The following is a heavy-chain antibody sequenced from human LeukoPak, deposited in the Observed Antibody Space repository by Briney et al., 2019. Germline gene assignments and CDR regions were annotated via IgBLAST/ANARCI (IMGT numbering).Heavy chain of an antibody. D-gene: IGHD2-15*01. CDR3: ARDYSSVVVAATPGGY. CDR1: GYTFTGYY. Sequence: AASVKVSCKASGYTFTGYYMHWVRQAPGQGLEWMGWINPNSGGTNYAQKLQGRVTMTTDTSTSTAYMELRSLRSDDTAVYYCARDYSSVVVAATPGGYWGQGTLVTVSS. V-gene: IGHV1-2*02. J-gene: IGHJ4*02. CDR2: INPNSGGT.